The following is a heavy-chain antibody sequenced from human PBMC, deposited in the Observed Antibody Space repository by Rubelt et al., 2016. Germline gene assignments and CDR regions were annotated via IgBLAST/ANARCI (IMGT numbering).Heavy chain of an antibody. CDR2: IYYSGST. Sequence: QLHLQESGPGLVKPSETLSLTCTVSGGSISSSSYYWGWIRQPPGKGLEWIGYIYYSGSTSYNPSLKSRVTISVDTSKNQFSLKLSPVTAADTAIYYCARRAKIGACWFDPWGQGTLVTVSS. V-gene: IGHV4-61*05. J-gene: IGHJ5*02. CDR3: ARRAKIGACWFDP. D-gene: IGHD3-22*01. CDR1: GGSISSSSYY.